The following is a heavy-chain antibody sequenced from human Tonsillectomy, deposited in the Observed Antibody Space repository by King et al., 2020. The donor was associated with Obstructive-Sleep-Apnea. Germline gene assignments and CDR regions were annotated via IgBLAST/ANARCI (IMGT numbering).Heavy chain of an antibody. D-gene: IGHD3-9*01. CDR2: IYPGDSDT. Sequence: VQLVESGAEVKKPGESLKISCKSSRYTFTNYWIAWVRQMPGKGLEWMGIIYPGDSDTTYSPSFQGQVTISADKSISPAYLQWSSLKASDTAMYYCAGRGYDILTGYFPPNYYYFGMDVWGQGTTVTVSS. CDR3: AGRGYDILTGYFPPNYYYFGMDV. CDR1: RYTFTNYW. V-gene: IGHV5-51*01. J-gene: IGHJ6*02.